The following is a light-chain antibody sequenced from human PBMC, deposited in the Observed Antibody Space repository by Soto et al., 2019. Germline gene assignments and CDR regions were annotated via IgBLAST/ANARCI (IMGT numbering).Light chain of an antibody. V-gene: IGKV3-11*01. J-gene: IGKJ4*01. CDR3: QQRSNWSLT. CDR1: QSVSSY. Sequence: EIVLTQSPATLSLSPGERATLSCRASQSVSSYLAWYQQKPGQAPRLLIYDASNRATGIPARFSGSESGTDFTLIISSLEPEDFAVYYCQQRSNWSLTFGGGTKVEIK. CDR2: DAS.